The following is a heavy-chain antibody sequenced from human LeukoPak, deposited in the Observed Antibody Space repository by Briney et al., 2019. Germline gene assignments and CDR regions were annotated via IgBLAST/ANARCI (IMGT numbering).Heavy chain of an antibody. Sequence: SETLSLTCTVSGGSISSSSYYWGWIRQPPGKGLEWIGSIYYSGSTYYNPSLKSRVTISVDTSKNQFSLKLSSVTAAETAVYYCARLSISSGTIDYWGQGTLVTVSS. CDR2: IYYSGST. CDR1: GGSISSSSYY. J-gene: IGHJ4*02. CDR3: ARLSISSGTIDY. V-gene: IGHV4-39*01. D-gene: IGHD6-13*01.